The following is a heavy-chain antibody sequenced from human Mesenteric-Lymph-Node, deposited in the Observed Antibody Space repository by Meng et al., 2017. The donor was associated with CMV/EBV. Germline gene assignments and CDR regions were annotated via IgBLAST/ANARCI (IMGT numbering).Heavy chain of an antibody. J-gene: IGHJ4*02. V-gene: IGHV4-4*07. CDR3: ARDPTITTSNAFDY. CDR1: GGSISSYY. Sequence: SETLSLTCTVSGGSISSYYWSWIRQPAGKGLEWIGRIYTSGSTNYNPSLKSRVTMSVDTSKNQFSLKLSSVTAADTAVYCCARDPTITTSNAFDYWGQGTLVTVSS. D-gene: IGHD3-3*01. CDR2: IYTSGST.